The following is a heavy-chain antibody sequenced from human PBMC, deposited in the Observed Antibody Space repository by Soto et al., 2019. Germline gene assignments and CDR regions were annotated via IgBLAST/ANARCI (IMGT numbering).Heavy chain of an antibody. CDR1: GGTFSSYT. CDR3: ARDHPPDDYGILTGFDY. V-gene: IGHV1-69*04. Sequence: SVKVSCKASGGTFSSYTISWVRQAPGQGLEWMGRIIPILGIANYAQKFQGRVTITADKSTSTAYMELSSLRSEDTAVYYCARDHPPDDYGILTGFDYWGQGTLVTVSS. CDR2: IIPILGIA. J-gene: IGHJ4*02. D-gene: IGHD3-9*01.